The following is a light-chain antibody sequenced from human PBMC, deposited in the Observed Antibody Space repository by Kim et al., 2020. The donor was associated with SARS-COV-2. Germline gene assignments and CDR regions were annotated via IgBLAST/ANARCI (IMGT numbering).Light chain of an antibody. V-gene: IGKV1-5*03. J-gene: IGKJ1*01. Sequence: STSVGDRVTITGRASQSVSHWLAWYQQKPGKAPKVLIYETSKLKSGVPSRFSGSGFGTEFTLTISSLQPDDIATYYCQQYNSYWTFGQGTKVDIK. CDR1: QSVSHW. CDR2: ETS. CDR3: QQYNSYWT.